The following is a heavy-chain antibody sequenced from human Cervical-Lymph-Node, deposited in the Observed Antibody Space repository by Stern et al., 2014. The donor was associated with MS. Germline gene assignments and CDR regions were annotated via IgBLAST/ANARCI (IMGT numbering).Heavy chain of an antibody. Sequence: QVQLEQSGPGLVKPSQTLSVTCAISGDSVSSNSAAWNWIRQSPSRGLEWLGRTYSGSKRYTDYAVSVKSRITINPDTSKNLLSLQLNSVTPDDTAVYYCARDQGSPEGFDYWGQGTLVTVSS. CDR1: GDSVSSNSAA. J-gene: IGHJ4*02. D-gene: IGHD1-26*01. CDR3: ARDQGSPEGFDY. V-gene: IGHV6-1*02. CDR2: TYSGSKRYT.